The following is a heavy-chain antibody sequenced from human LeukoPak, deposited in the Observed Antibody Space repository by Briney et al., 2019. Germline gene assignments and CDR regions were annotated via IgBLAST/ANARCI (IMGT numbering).Heavy chain of an antibody. Sequence: SETLSLTCAVYGGSFSGYYWSWIREPPGKGLEGIGEINHSGSTNYNPSLKSRVTISVDTSKNQFSLKLSSVTAADTAVYYCARGGGYSYGVRIDYWGQGTLVTVSS. J-gene: IGHJ4*02. D-gene: IGHD5-18*01. CDR3: ARGGGYSYGVRIDY. CDR2: INHSGST. CDR1: GGSFSGYY. V-gene: IGHV4-34*01.